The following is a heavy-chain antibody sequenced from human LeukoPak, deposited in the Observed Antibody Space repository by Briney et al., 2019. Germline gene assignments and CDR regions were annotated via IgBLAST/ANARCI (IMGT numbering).Heavy chain of an antibody. J-gene: IGHJ4*02. CDR2: IYSDNST. CDR3: AILDRSGWYCIDN. CDR1: GFTVSSNY. D-gene: IGHD6-19*01. V-gene: IGHV3-53*01. Sequence: GGSLRLSCAASGFTVSSNYMSWVRQAPGKGLEWVSVIYSDNSTYYADSVKGRFTISRDNSKNTLYLQMNSLRAEDTAVYYCAILDRSGWYCIDNWGQGTLVTVSS.